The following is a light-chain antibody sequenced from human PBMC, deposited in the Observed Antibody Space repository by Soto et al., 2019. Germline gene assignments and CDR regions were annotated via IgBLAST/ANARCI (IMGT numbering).Light chain of an antibody. CDR2: EVS. V-gene: IGLV2-8*01. J-gene: IGLJ2*01. CDR1: SSDVGGYNY. Sequence: ALTQPPSASGSPGQSVTISCTGTSSDVGGYNYVSWYQHHPGKAPRLMVYEVSKRPSGVPDRFSGSKSGNTASLTVSGLQTEDEADYYCTSYAGSLPVVFGGGTKVTVL. CDR3: TSYAGSLPVV.